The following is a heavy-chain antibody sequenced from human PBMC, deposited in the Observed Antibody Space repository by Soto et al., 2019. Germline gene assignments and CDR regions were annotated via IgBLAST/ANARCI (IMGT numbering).Heavy chain of an antibody. CDR3: AKNTEWATEKYFDY. J-gene: IGHJ4*02. D-gene: IGHD1-26*01. V-gene: IGHV3-23*01. CDR2: ISGSGGST. Sequence: PGGSLRLSCAASGFTFSSHAMSWVRQAPGKGLEWVSAISGSGGSTYYADSVKGRFTISRDNSKNTLYLQMNSLRAEDTAVYYCAKNTEWATEKYFDYWGQGTLVTVSS. CDR1: GFTFSSHA.